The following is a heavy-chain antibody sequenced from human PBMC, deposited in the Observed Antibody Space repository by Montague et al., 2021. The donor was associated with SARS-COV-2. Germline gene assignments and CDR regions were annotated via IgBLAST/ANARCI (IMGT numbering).Heavy chain of an antibody. CDR2: ITHSGST. CDR1: TDSFSGYY. V-gene: IGHV4-34*01. Sequence: SETLSLTCSVYTDSFSGYYWSWIRQSPGKGLEWIGEITHSGSTNHNPSLQSRVTISVDKSKKQVSLKLRFLTAADTAVYYCARGADYDFWSGFLRYKWFGPWGQGTPVIVSS. CDR3: ARGADYDFWSGFLRYKWFGP. J-gene: IGHJ5*02. D-gene: IGHD3-3*01.